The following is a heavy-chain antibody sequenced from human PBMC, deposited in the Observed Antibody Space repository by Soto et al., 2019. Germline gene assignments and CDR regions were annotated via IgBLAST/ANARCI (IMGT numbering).Heavy chain of an antibody. CDR3: ARDVLSSSQNWFDP. J-gene: IGHJ5*02. D-gene: IGHD6-6*01. CDR2: IYTSGST. CDR1: GGSISSYY. V-gene: IGHV4-4*07. Sequence: PSETLSLTCTVSGGSISSYYWSWIRQPAGKGLEWIGRIYTSGSTNYNPSLKSRVTMSVDMSKNQFSLKLSSVTAADTAVYYCARDVLSSSQNWFDPWGQGTLVTVSS.